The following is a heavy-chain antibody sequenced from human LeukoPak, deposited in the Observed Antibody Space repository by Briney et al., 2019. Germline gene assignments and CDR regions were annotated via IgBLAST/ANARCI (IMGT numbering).Heavy chain of an antibody. D-gene: IGHD3-16*01. V-gene: IGHV1-2*02. Sequence: GASVKVSCKASGYTFTGYYVHWVRRAPGKGLGWMGWINPNSGGTNYAQKFQGRVTMTRATSINTAYMELSRLRSDDTAVYYCAREPSSHYGEFDYWGQGTLVTVSS. CDR3: AREPSSHYGEFDY. CDR1: GYTFTGYY. J-gene: IGHJ4*02. CDR2: INPNSGGT.